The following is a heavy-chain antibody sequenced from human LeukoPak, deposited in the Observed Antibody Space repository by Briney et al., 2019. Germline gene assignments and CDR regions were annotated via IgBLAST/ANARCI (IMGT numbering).Heavy chain of an antibody. CDR2: MNPNSGNT. D-gene: IGHD3-22*01. J-gene: IGHJ5*02. CDR1: GYTLTSFD. Sequence: ASVKVSCKASGYTLTSFDINWVRQATGQGLEWMGWMNPNSGNTGYAQKFQGRVTITRNTSITTAHMELSSLRSEDTAVYYCARGYYDTSEYSVRFDPWGQGTPVTVSS. CDR3: ARGYYDTSEYSVRFDP. V-gene: IGHV1-8*03.